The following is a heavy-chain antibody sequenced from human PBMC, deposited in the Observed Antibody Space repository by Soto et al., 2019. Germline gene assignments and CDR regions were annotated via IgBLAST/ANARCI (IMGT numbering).Heavy chain of an antibody. D-gene: IGHD1-26*01. CDR1: GFSFSDYG. V-gene: IGHV3-33*01. CDR3: ARGGKWELLLRL. Sequence: QVQLVESGGGVVRPGTSLRLSCEGSGFSFSDYGMNWVRQAPGKGLEWVAVIWYDGSVRRYADCVKGRFTISRDISKNTLYLQMNSLRVEDTAVYFCARGGKWELLLRLWGQGTLVTVSS. J-gene: IGHJ4*02. CDR2: IWYDGSVR.